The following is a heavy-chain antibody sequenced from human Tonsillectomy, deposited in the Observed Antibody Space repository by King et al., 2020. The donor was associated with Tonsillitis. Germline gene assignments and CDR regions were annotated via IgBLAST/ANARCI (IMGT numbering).Heavy chain of an antibody. J-gene: IGHJ4*02. D-gene: IGHD7-27*01. CDR3: AKTLGSPQREDGDEFDY. V-gene: IGHV3-23*04. Sequence: VQLVESGGDLVQPGGSLRLSCVASGFTFSSYAMSWVRQAPGKGLEWVSAISGSGGSTYYADSVKGRFTISRDNSKNTLYLQMNSLRAEDTAVYYCAKTLGSPQREDGDEFDYWGQGTLVTVSS. CDR1: GFTFSSYA. CDR2: ISGSGGST.